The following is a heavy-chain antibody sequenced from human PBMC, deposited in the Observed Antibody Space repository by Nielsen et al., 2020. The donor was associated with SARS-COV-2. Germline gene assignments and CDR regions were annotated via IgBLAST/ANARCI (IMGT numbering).Heavy chain of an antibody. J-gene: IGHJ4*02. CDR1: GFTFSSYG. Sequence: GGSLRLSCAASGFTFSSYGMHWVRQAPGKGLEWVAVISYDGSNKYYADSVKGRFTISRDNSKNTLYLQMNSLRAEDTAVYYCARGGAAARGRVDYWGQGTLVTVSS. D-gene: IGHD6-13*01. V-gene: IGHV3-30*03. CDR2: ISYDGSNK. CDR3: ARGGAAARGRVDY.